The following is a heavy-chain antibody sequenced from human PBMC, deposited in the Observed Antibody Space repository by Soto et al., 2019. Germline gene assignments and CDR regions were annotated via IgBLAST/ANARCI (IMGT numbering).Heavy chain of an antibody. Sequence: QVHLVQSGAEVKKPGASVGVSCKASGYTFTTYHLHWVRQAPGHGLEWMGLINPSGGYTNYAQKFQGRVTMTRDTSTSTVYMEVSSLTSEDTAVFYCARAQGHGKYYNALDVWGQGTTVTVSS. D-gene: IGHD1-1*01. CDR1: GYTFTTYH. V-gene: IGHV1-46*01. CDR3: ARAQGHGKYYNALDV. J-gene: IGHJ6*02. CDR2: INPSGGYT.